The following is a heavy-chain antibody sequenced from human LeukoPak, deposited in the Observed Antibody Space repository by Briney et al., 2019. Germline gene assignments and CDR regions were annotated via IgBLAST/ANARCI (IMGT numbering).Heavy chain of an antibody. CDR1: GFTFSSYS. V-gene: IGHV3-48*01. CDR2: ISSSSSTI. D-gene: IGHD1-26*01. CDR3: ASGSYGYYFDY. Sequence: PGGSLRLSCAASGFTFSSYSMNWVRQAPGKGLEWVSYISSSSSTIYYADSVKGRFTISGDNAKNSLYLQMNSLRAEDTAVYYCASGSYGYYFDYWGQGTLVTVSS. J-gene: IGHJ4*02.